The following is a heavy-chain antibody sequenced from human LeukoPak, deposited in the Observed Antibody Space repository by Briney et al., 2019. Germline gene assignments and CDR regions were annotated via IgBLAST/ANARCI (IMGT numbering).Heavy chain of an antibody. V-gene: IGHV3-9*01. D-gene: IGHD4-23*01. CDR1: GFTYDDYA. CDR2: ISWNSGSI. Sequence: GKSLRLSCAASGFTYDDYAIHWVRQAPGKGLEWVSGISWNSGSIGYADSVKGRFTISRDNAKNSLYLQMNSLRAEDTALYYCAKDIRPYGGNSGVDYWGQGTLVTVSS. CDR3: AKDIRPYGGNSGVDY. J-gene: IGHJ4*02.